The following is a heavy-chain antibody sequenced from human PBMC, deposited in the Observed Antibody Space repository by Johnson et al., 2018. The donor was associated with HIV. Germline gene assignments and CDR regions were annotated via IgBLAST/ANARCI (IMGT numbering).Heavy chain of an antibody. CDR2: ITSSGSTI. J-gene: IGHJ3*02. D-gene: IGHD5-24*01. CDR3: TTGRPNSAAFDS. Sequence: MQLVESGGGLVQPGGSLRLSCAASGFTFSSYWMSWVRQAPGKGLEWVSYITSSGSTIYYADSVKGRFTISRDNAKNSLYLQMNSLRAEDTAVYYCTTGRPNSAAFDSWGQGTMVTVS. V-gene: IGHV3-48*04. CDR1: GFTFSSYW.